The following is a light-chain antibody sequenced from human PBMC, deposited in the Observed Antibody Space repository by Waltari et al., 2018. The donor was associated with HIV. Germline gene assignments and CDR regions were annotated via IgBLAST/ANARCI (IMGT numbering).Light chain of an antibody. CDR3: QQRSNWPLT. Sequence: EIVLTQSPATLYLSPGERATLSCGASQSVRRIIAWYQQKPGQAPRLLIYDASNRATGIPARFSGSGSGTDFTLTISSLKPEDFAVYYCQQRSNWPLTFVGGTEVEIK. CDR1: QSVRRI. CDR2: DAS. J-gene: IGKJ4*01. V-gene: IGKV3-11*01.